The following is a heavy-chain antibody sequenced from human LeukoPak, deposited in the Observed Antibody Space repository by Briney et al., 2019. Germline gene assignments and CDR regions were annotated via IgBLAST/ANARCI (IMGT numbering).Heavy chain of an antibody. V-gene: IGHV4-59*01. Sequence: SETLSLTCTVSGGSINSYYWSWIRQAPGKGLEWIGYIHYSGSTNYNPSLKSRVTISVDTSKNQFSLKLSSVTAADTAVYYCARTTEGGYTYGYFYYYYMDVWGKGTTVTISS. CDR1: GGSINSYY. J-gene: IGHJ6*03. CDR2: IHYSGST. D-gene: IGHD5-18*01. CDR3: ARTTEGGYTYGYFYYYYMDV.